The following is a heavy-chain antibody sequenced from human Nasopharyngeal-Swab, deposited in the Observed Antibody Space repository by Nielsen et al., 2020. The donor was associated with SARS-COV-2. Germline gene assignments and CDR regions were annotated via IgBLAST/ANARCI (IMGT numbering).Heavy chain of an antibody. CDR3: ARDVALVGAELDY. CDR1: GFTFRSNG. Sequence: GGSLRLSCAASGFTFRSNGMHWVRQAPGKGLEWVAYISSTSSVSYYADFAQGRITISRDNAANSLSLQMNSLRDEDTAIYYCARDVALVGAELDYWGQVTLVTVSS. CDR2: ISSTSSVS. D-gene: IGHD1-26*01. V-gene: IGHV3-48*02. J-gene: IGHJ4*02.